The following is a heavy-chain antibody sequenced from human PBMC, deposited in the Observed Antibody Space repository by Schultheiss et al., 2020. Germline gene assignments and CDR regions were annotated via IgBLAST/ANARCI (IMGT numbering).Heavy chain of an antibody. D-gene: IGHD3-3*01. V-gene: IGHV4-4*09. Sequence: SETLSLTCTVSGGSISSYYWSWIRQPPGKGLEWIGYIYTSGSTNYNPSLKSRVTISVDTSKNQFSLKLSSVTAADTAVYYCARAQYDFWSGYAYYYYYGMDVWGQGTTVTVAS. J-gene: IGHJ6*02. CDR1: GGSISSYY. CDR3: ARAQYDFWSGYAYYYYYGMDV. CDR2: IYTSGST.